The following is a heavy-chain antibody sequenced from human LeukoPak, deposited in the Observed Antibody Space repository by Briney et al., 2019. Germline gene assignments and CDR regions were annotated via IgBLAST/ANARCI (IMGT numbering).Heavy chain of an antibody. CDR1: GGSISSYY. CDR2: IYTSGST. CDR3: AREEFNYYGSGSYPRI. V-gene: IGHV4-4*07. Sequence: SETPSLTCTVSGGSISSYYWSWIRQPAGKGLEWIGRIYTSGSTNYNPSLKSRVTMSVDTSKNQFSLKLSSVTAADTAVYYCAREEFNYYGSGSYPRIWGQGTMVTVSS. J-gene: IGHJ3*02. D-gene: IGHD3-10*01.